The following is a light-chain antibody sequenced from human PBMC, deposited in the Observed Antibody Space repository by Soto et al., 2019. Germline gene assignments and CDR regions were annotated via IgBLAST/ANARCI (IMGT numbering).Light chain of an antibody. CDR1: SSDVGGYNY. CDR3: GSYTSSTTLGYV. Sequence: QAVVTQPASVSGSPGQSITISCTGTSSDVGGYNYVSWYQQHPGKAPKLLIYDVTTRPSGVSSRFSGSKSGNTASLTVSGLQAEDEADYYCGSYTSSTTLGYVFGTGTKLTVL. V-gene: IGLV2-14*01. CDR2: DVT. J-gene: IGLJ1*01.